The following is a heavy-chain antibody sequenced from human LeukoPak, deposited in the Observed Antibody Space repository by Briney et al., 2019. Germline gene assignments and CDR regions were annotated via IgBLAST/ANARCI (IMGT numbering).Heavy chain of an antibody. CDR2: ISSSSSTI. Sequence: GGSLRLSCAASGFTFSSYSMNWVRQAPGKGLDWVSYISSSSSTIYYADSVKGRFTISRDNAKNTLLLQMNSLRAEDTAVYYCVRDGVGAPPFDYWGQGVLVTVSS. V-gene: IGHV3-48*04. J-gene: IGHJ4*02. CDR1: GFTFSSYS. D-gene: IGHD1-26*01. CDR3: VRDGVGAPPFDY.